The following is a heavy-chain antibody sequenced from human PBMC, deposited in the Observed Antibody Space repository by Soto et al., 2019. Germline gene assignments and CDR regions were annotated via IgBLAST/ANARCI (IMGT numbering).Heavy chain of an antibody. CDR2: IYYSGST. J-gene: IGHJ4*02. CDR1: GGSISSYY. D-gene: IGHD4-17*01. Sequence: PSETLSLTCAVSGGSISSYYWSWFRQPPGKGLEWIGYIYYSGSTNYNPSLKSRVTISVDTSKNQFSLKLSSVTAADTAVYYCARRYGDAFDYWGQGTLVTVSS. CDR3: ARRYGDAFDY. V-gene: IGHV4-59*08.